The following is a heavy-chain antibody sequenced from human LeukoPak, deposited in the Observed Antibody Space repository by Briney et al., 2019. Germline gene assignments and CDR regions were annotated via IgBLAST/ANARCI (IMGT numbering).Heavy chain of an antibody. CDR1: GFTFSAYA. D-gene: IGHD5-12*01. CDR3: AKDSAAYSGYDFFDY. J-gene: IGHJ4*02. Sequence: PGGSLRLSCEASGFTFSAYAMTWVRQAPGKGLEWASSIGSDNKPHYSESVKGRFAISRDNSKNTLYLQMNSLRAEDTAVYYCAKDSAAYSGYDFFDYWGQGTLVTVSS. CDR2: IGSDNKP. V-gene: IGHV3-23*01.